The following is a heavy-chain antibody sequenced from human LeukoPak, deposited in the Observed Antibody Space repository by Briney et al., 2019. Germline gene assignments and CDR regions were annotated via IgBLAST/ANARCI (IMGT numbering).Heavy chain of an antibody. D-gene: IGHD3-22*01. J-gene: IGHJ4*02. V-gene: IGHV4-61*02. CDR1: GGSISSGSYY. CDR3: ARHWSPMIVVAVDY. Sequence: PSQTLSLTCTVSGGSISSGSYYWSWIRQPAGKGLEWIGRIYTSGSTNYNPSLKSRVTISVDTSKNQFSLKLSPVTAADTAVYYCARHWSPMIVVAVDYWGQGTLVTVSS. CDR2: IYTSGST.